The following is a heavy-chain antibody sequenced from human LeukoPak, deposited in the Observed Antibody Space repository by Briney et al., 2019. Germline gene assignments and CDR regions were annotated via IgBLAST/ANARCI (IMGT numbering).Heavy chain of an antibody. Sequence: GGSLRLSCAASGFIFSSYSMNWVRQAPGKGLEWVSYISGSGNAKHYTDSVKGRFTISRDNGKNALYLQMNSLRAEDTAVYFCARDYVYAFDYWGQGTLVTVSS. D-gene: IGHD2/OR15-2a*01. CDR1: GFIFSSYS. CDR2: ISGSGNAK. V-gene: IGHV3-48*01. CDR3: ARDYVYAFDY. J-gene: IGHJ4*02.